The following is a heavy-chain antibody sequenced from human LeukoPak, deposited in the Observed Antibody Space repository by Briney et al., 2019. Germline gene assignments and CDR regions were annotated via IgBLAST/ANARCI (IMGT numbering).Heavy chain of an antibody. Sequence: SETLSLTCTVSGYSISSGYYWGWIRQPPGKGLEWIGSIYHSGSTYYNPSLKSRVTISVDTSKDQFSLKLSSVTAADTAVYYCAGLRLGINYFDFWGQGTLVTVSS. CDR1: GYSISSGYY. CDR2: IYHSGST. J-gene: IGHJ4*02. V-gene: IGHV4-38-2*02. CDR3: AGLRLGINYFDF. D-gene: IGHD7-27*01.